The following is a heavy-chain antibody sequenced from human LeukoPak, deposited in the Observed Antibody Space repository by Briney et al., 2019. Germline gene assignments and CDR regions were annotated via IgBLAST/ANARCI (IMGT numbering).Heavy chain of an antibody. D-gene: IGHD6-6*01. Sequence: GGSLRLSCAASGFTFSSYWMSWVRQAPGKGLEWVANIKQDGSEKYYVDSVKGRFTISRDNAKNSLYLQMNSLRAEDTAVYYCARYSSSEGYWFDPWGQGTLVTVSS. CDR2: IKQDGSEK. V-gene: IGHV3-7*01. CDR1: GFTFSSYW. CDR3: ARYSSSEGYWFDP. J-gene: IGHJ5*02.